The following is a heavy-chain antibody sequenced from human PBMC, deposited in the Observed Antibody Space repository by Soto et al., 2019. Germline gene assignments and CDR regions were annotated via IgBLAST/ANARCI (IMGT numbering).Heavy chain of an antibody. V-gene: IGHV4-34*02. D-gene: IGHD5-12*01. J-gene: IGHJ5*02. CDR1: GESFIGYY. CDR2: INHRGST. Sequence: QVHLQQWGAGLLKPSETLSLTCAVYGESFIGYYWTWIRQPPGKGLEWIGEINHRGSTNDNPSLKSRVSISIDTSKNQFSLKLTSVTAADTSVYYCARTDIVTTNWFDPWGQGTLVTVSS. CDR3: ARTDIVTTNWFDP.